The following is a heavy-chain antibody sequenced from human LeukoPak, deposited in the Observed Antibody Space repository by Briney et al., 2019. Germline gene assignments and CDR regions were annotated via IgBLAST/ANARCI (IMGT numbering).Heavy chain of an antibody. V-gene: IGHV3-7*01. D-gene: IGHD3-22*01. CDR2: IKQDGSEK. CDR3: ARGVRAPRPYNWFDP. Sequence: GGSLRLSCAASGFTFSSYWMSWVRQAPGKGLEWVANIKQDGSEKYYVDSVKGRFTISRDNAKNSLYLQMNSLRAEDTAVYYCARGVRAPRPYNWFDPWGQGTLVTVSS. J-gene: IGHJ5*02. CDR1: GFTFSSYW.